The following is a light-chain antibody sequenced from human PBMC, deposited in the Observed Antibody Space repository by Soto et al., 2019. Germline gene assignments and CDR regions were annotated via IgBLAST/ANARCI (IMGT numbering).Light chain of an antibody. CDR1: SGHSSYA. V-gene: IGLV4-69*01. CDR3: QTWVTGIQV. CDR2: LNSDGSH. J-gene: IGLJ2*01. Sequence: QPVLTQSPSASASLGASVKLTCTLTSGHSSYAIAWHQQRPEKGPRYLMKLNSDGSHSKGDGIPDRFSGSSSGAERYLTISRLQSGDEADYYCQTWVTGIQVFGGGTKLTVL.